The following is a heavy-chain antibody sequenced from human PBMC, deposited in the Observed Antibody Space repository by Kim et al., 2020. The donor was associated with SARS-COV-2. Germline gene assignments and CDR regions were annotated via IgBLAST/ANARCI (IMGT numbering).Heavy chain of an antibody. CDR3: ASGPGITMIVVVFDY. D-gene: IGHD3-22*01. CDR1: GGSISSSSYY. J-gene: IGHJ4*02. CDR2: IYYSGST. V-gene: IGHV4-39*01. Sequence: SETLSLTCTVSGGSISSSSYYWGWIRQPPGKGLEWIGSIYYSGSTYYNPSLKSRVTISVDTSKNQFSLKLSSVTAADTAVYYCASGPGITMIVVVFDYWGQGTPVTVPS.